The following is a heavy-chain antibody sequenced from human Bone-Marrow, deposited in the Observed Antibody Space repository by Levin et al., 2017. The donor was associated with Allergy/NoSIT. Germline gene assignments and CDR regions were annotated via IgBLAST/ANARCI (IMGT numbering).Heavy chain of an antibody. V-gene: IGHV3-73*01. D-gene: IGHD3-10*01. CDR2: VRSKINNYAT. Sequence: GGSLRLSCAASGFGFSGSAIHWVRQASGKGLEWVGRVRSKINNYATTYGASLQGRFTISRDDSKNATYLQMNSLKAAATGVYYSASTYLDFSRCHYDMDVWGKGTTVTVSS. CDR3: ASTYLDFSRCHYDMDV. CDR1: GFGFSGSA. J-gene: IGHJ6*03.